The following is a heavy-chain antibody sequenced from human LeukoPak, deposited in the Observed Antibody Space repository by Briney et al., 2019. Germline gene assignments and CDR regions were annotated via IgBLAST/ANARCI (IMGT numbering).Heavy chain of an antibody. J-gene: IGHJ4*02. CDR1: GFTVSSNY. Sequence: GGSLRLSCAASGFTVSSNYMSWARQAPGKGLEWVSVIYSGGSTYYADSVKGRFTISRDNSKNTLYLQMNSLGAEDTAVYYCARAALRGTYFDYWGQGTLVTVSS. CDR3: ARAALRGTYFDY. V-gene: IGHV3-66*01. CDR2: IYSGGST. D-gene: IGHD3-10*01.